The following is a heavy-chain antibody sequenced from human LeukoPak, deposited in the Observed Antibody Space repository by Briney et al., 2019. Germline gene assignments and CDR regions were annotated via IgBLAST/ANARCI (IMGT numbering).Heavy chain of an antibody. CDR2: IYYNGNT. CDR3: ARGGLNSLLPY. J-gene: IGHJ4*02. D-gene: IGHD2/OR15-2a*01. CDR1: GGSVGSGDYY. V-gene: IGHV4-30-4*01. Sequence: SETLSLTCTVSGGSVGSGDYYWNWIRQSPGKGLEWIGYIYYNGNTYYNPSLRSRVTISLDTFRNHFTRNLSSVTAADTAMYYCARGGLNSLLPYWGQGTLVAVSS.